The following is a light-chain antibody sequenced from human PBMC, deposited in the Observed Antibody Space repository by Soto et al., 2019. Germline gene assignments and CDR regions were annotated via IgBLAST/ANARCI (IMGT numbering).Light chain of an antibody. Sequence: EIVMTQSPAILSVSPGERATLSCRASQSISSNLAWYQQKPGQAPRLLIYGASTRATGIPARFSGSGSGTAFTLTISSLQSEDFVVYYCQQYKYWPPLTFGGGTNVEIK. CDR3: QQYKYWPPLT. CDR2: GAS. J-gene: IGKJ4*01. V-gene: IGKV3-15*01. CDR1: QSISSN.